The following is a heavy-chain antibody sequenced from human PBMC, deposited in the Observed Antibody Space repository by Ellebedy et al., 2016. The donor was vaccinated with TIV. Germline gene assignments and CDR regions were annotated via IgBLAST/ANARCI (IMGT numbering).Heavy chain of an antibody. CDR1: GFNFRSYW. CDR2: IRQEGDEI. V-gene: IGHV3-7*01. D-gene: IGHD4-17*01. J-gene: IGHJ5*02. Sequence: GESLKISCAASGFNFRSYWMAWVRQAPGKGLEWVAKIRQEGDEIYYVDSVKGRFTISRSNAKNSLFLQLNSLRVEDTAVYYCARRASYGDYAVQVNPWFDPWGQGTLVTVSS. CDR3: ARRASYGDYAVQVNPWFDP.